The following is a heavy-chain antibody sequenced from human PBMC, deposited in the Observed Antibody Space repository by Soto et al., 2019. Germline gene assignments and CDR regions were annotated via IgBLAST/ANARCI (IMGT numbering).Heavy chain of an antibody. D-gene: IGHD2-21*02. CDR1: GGSISSGGYY. CDR3: ARVCGGDCRRGMDV. CDR2: IYYRGST. J-gene: IGHJ6*02. Sequence: QVQLQESGPGLVKPSQTLSLTCTVSGGSISSGGYYWSWIRQHPGKGLEWIGYIYYRGSTYYNPSLKSRVTISVDTSKNQLSLKLSSVTAADTAVYYCARVCGGDCRRGMDVWGQGTTVTVSS. V-gene: IGHV4-31*03.